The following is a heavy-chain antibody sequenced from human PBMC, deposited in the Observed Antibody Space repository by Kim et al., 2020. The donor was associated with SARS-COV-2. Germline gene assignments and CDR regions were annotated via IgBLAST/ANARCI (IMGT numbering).Heavy chain of an antibody. Sequence: ASVKVSCKVSGYSFTSYAIHWVRQAPGQRLEWMGWINPDNGNAKYLQKFQGRVTITRDTSATTAYMELSSLGSEDTAVYYCARAGHYSYAMDVWGQGTTVTVSS. D-gene: IGHD3-10*01. J-gene: IGHJ6*01. CDR3: ARAGHYSYAMDV. CDR2: INPDNGNA. CDR1: GYSFTSYA. V-gene: IGHV1-3*01.